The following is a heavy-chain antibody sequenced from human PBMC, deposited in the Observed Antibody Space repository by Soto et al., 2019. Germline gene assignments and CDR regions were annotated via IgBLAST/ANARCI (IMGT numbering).Heavy chain of an antibody. V-gene: IGHV4-61*01. CDR2: IYYSGST. Sequence: SETLSLTCTVSRGSVSSATYYWNWIRQPPGKPLEWIGYIYYSGSTNYNPSVESRVSMSVDTSKNQFSLRLYSVTAADTAVYYCVRGPYNYNSRYFDYWGQGTLVTVSS. J-gene: IGHJ4*02. CDR3: VRGPYNYNSRYFDY. D-gene: IGHD1-1*01. CDR1: RGSVSSATYY.